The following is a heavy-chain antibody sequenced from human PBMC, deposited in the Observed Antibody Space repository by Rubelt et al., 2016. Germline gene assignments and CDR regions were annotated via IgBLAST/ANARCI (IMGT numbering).Heavy chain of an antibody. CDR1: GYTFTSYG. V-gene: IGHV1-18*01. J-gene: IGHJ5*02. CDR2: ISAYNGNT. Sequence: QVQLVQSGAEVKKPGASVKVSCKASGYTFTSYGISWVRQAPGQGLEWMGWISAYNGNTNYAQKLEGRVTMTTDTSTSTAYMGLRSLRSDDTAVYYCARDKEWLATRGFQNWFDPWGQGTLVTVSS. D-gene: IGHD6-19*01. CDR3: ARDKEWLATRGFQNWFDP.